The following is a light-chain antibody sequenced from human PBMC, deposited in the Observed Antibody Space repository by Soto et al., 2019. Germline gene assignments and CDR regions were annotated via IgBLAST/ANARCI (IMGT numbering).Light chain of an antibody. CDR1: QDIGND. Sequence: AIQMTQSPSSLAGSVGDRLTITCRASQDIGNDLGWYQQKPGKAPKLLIYAASSLQSGVSSRFSGSGSGTEFTLTISSLQPEDFATYYCLQVFNFPRAFGQGNKVDIK. J-gene: IGKJ1*01. CDR2: AAS. CDR3: LQVFNFPRA. V-gene: IGKV1-6*02.